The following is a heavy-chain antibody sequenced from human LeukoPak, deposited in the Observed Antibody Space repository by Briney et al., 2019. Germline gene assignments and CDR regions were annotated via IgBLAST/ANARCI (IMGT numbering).Heavy chain of an antibody. Sequence: SETLSLTCTVSGGSISSSSYYWGWICQPPGKGLEWIGSIYYSGSTYYNPSLKSRVTISVDTSKNQFSLKLSSVTAADTAVYYCARRGYSSSWPTFDYWGQGTLVTVSS. V-gene: IGHV4-39*01. CDR1: GGSISSSSYY. D-gene: IGHD6-13*01. CDR3: ARRGYSSSWPTFDY. CDR2: IYYSGST. J-gene: IGHJ4*02.